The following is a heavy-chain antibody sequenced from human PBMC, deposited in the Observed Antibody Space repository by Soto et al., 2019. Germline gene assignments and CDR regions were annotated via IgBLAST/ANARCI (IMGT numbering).Heavy chain of an antibody. Sequence: ASVKVSCKASGYTFTGYYMHWVRQAPGQGLEWMGWISAYNGNTNYAQKLQGRVTMTTDTSTSTAYMELRSLRSDDTAVYYCARDLAREMATIYHWFDPWGQGTLVTVS. CDR1: GYTFTGYY. J-gene: IGHJ5*02. D-gene: IGHD5-12*01. V-gene: IGHV1-18*04. CDR3: ARDLAREMATIYHWFDP. CDR2: ISAYNGNT.